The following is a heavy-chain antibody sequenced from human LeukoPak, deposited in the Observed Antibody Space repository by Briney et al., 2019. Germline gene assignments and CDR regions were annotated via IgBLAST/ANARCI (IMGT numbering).Heavy chain of an antibody. CDR1: GFTFSSYE. D-gene: IGHD6-6*01. Sequence: GGSLRLSCAASGFTFSSYEMNWLRQAPGKGLEWGSYISSSGSTIYYADSVKGRFTISRDNAKNSLYLQMNSLRAEDTAVYYCARDSGYSSSSGPFDYWGQGTLVTVSS. V-gene: IGHV3-48*03. CDR3: ARDSGYSSSSGPFDY. CDR2: ISSSGSTI. J-gene: IGHJ4*02.